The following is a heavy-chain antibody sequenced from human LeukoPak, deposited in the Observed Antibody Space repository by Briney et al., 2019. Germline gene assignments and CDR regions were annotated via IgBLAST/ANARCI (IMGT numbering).Heavy chain of an antibody. D-gene: IGHD3-3*01. J-gene: IGHJ3*02. CDR3: ARDWYYDFWSRHDAFDI. CDR1: GFTFSYW. CDR2: IKSDGSST. V-gene: IGHV3-74*01. Sequence: SGGSLTLSCAPSGFTFSYWMHWVRQAPGKGLGWVSRIKSDGSSTSYADSVKGRFPISRDNAKNTLYMQMTSLRAEDTAVYYCARDWYYDFWSRHDAFDIWGQGTMVTVSS.